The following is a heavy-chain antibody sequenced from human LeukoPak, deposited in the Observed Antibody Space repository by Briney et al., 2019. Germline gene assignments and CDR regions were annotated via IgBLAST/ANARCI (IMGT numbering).Heavy chain of an antibody. J-gene: IGHJ4*02. CDR2: IYASGTT. Sequence: PSETLSLTCTVSGDSINNYFWSWIRQPAGKGLDWIGRIYASGTTNHNPSLKSRVTMSVDTSKNQFSLKLSSVTAADTAMYYCARESYASSYVFDFWGQGTLVTVSS. CDR3: ARESYASSYVFDF. CDR1: GDSINNYF. V-gene: IGHV4-4*07. D-gene: IGHD6-6*01.